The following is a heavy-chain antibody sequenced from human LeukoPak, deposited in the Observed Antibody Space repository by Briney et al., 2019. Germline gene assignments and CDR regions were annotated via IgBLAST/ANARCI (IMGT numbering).Heavy chain of an antibody. J-gene: IGHJ4*02. CDR1: GFTLSAYY. CDR2: IHNDGGYA. D-gene: IGHD6-19*01. V-gene: IGHV3-11*05. CDR3: AKDTPYRYSSGWYPSY. Sequence: KSGGSLRLSCAASGFTLSAYYMAWLRQAPGKGLEWLSVIHNDGGYAAYADSVKGRFTISRDNSKNTLYLQMNSLRAEDTAVYYCAKDTPYRYSSGWYPSYWGQGTLVTVSS.